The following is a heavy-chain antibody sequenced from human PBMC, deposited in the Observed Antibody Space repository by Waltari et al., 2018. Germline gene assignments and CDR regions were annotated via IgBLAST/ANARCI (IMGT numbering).Heavy chain of an antibody. J-gene: IGHJ4*02. CDR1: GGSFRGYY. CDR3: ARGDGTGKYGY. CDR2: TTDSERT. V-gene: IGHV4-34*02. Sequence: QVQLQQWGAGLLKPSETLSLTCAVYGGSFRGYYWSWIRQPPGKGLEWIGKTTDSERTKYNPSLKSRISISVDTSKNQFSLTVFSVTAADPAVYYCARGDGTGKYGYWGQGTRVTVSS. D-gene: IGHD1-1*01.